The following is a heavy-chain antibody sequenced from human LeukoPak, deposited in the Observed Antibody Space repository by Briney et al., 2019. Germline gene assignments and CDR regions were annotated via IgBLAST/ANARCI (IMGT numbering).Heavy chain of an antibody. D-gene: IGHD3-9*01. CDR3: ARSIGLTGGGVDV. J-gene: IGHJ6*04. CDR2: ITDSGNTI. V-gene: IGHV3-11*01. Sequence: VGSLRLSCAASGFTFSDYNMNWVRQAPGKGLGRGSYITDSGNTIHYADSVKGRFTISRDNAKNSLYLQMNSLRAEDTAVYYCARSIGLTGGGVDVWGEGTTVTVSS. CDR1: GFTFSDYN.